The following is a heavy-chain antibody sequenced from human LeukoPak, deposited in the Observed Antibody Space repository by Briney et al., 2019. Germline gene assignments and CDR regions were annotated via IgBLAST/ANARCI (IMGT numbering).Heavy chain of an antibody. D-gene: IGHD2-2*01. Sequence: PGGSLRLSCSASGFTFSSYGMHWVRQAPGKGLEYVSTSSSNGGSTYYADSVKGRFTISRDNAKNSLYLQMNSLRAEDTAVYYCARGGRSTAELIDYWGQGALVTVSS. J-gene: IGHJ4*02. CDR3: ARGGRSTAELIDY. CDR2: SSSNGGST. V-gene: IGHV3-64*04. CDR1: GFTFSSYG.